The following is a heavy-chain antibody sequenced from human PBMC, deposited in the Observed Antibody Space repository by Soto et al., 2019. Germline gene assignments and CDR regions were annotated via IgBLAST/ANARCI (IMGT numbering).Heavy chain of an antibody. J-gene: IGHJ4*02. CDR3: ARGPALGIHSNNYFYC. V-gene: IGHV3-7*03. D-gene: IGHD1-20*01. Sequence: GGSLRLSCAASGFTFSSYWMSWVRRAPGKGLEWVANIKQDGSEKYYVDSVKGRFTISRDNAKNSLYLQMNSLRAEDTAVYYCARGPALGIHSNNYFYCWGQGTLVTVAS. CDR1: GFTFSSYW. CDR2: IKQDGSEK.